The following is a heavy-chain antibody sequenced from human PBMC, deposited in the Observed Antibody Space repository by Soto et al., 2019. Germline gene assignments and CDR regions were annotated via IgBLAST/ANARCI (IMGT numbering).Heavy chain of an antibody. CDR3: ATDTSVAGTTFFDY. D-gene: IGHD6-19*01. CDR1: GYTLTELS. J-gene: IGHJ4*02. CDR2: FDPEDGET. Sequence: ASVKVSCKVSGYTLTELSMHWVRQAPGKGLEWMGGFDPEDGETIYAQKFQGRVTMTEDTSTDTAYMELSSLRSEDTAVYYRATDTSVAGTTFFDYWGQGTLVTVSS. V-gene: IGHV1-24*01.